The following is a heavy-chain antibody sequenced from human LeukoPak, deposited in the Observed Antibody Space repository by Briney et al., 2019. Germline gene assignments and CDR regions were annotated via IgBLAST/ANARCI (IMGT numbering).Heavy chain of an antibody. CDR2: ITGSSAYI. D-gene: IGHD6-13*01. CDR1: GFTFSSYN. V-gene: IGHV3-21*01. J-gene: IGHJ4*02. CDR3: ARLEAAVFDY. Sequence: GGSLRLSCAASGFTFSSYNLNWVRQAPGKGLEWVSSITGSSAYIYYADSVKGRFTISRDNAKNSLYLQMNSLRAEDTAVYYCARLEAAVFDYWGQGTLVTVSS.